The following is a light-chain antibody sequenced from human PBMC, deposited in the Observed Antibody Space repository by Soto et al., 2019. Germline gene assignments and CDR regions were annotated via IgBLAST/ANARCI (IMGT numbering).Light chain of an antibody. Sequence: QSVLTQPPSVSGAPGQRVTISCTGSSSNIGAGYDVHWYQQLPGTAPKLLIYGNSNRPSGVPDRFSGSKSGTSASLAITGLQGEDAADYYCQSYDSSLSGWVFGGGTKLTVL. V-gene: IGLV1-40*01. CDR1: SSNIGAGYD. CDR2: GNS. CDR3: QSYDSSLSGWV. J-gene: IGLJ3*02.